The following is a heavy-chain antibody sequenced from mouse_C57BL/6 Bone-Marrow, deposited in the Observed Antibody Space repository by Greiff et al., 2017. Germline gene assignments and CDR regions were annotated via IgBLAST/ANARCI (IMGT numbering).Heavy chain of an antibody. CDR1: GYTFTSYW. J-gene: IGHJ3*01. CDR2: IYPGSGST. D-gene: IGHD1-1*01. Sequence: QVQLQQPGAELVKPGASVKMSCTASGYTFTSYWITWVKQRPGQGLEWIGDIYPGSGSTNYNAKFKSKATLTVDTSSSTAYMQLSSLTSEDSAVYFCARGGYYGSSLRAWFADWGQGTLVTVSA. CDR3: ARGGYYGSSLRAWFAD. V-gene: IGHV1-55*01.